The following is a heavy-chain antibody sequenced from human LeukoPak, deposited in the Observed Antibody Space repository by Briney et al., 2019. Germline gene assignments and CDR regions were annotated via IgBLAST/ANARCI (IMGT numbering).Heavy chain of an antibody. V-gene: IGHV5-51*01. Sequence: GESLKISCKGSGYSFTSYCMGWVRQMAGKGLEWMGTIYTGDSDTRYSPSFQGQVTISADKSISTAYLQWSSLKASDTAMYYRARQGSYDDYYYYGMDVWGQGTTVTVSS. CDR2: IYTGDSDT. CDR3: ARQGSYDDYYYYGMDV. CDR1: GYSFTSYC. J-gene: IGHJ6*02. D-gene: IGHD6-6*01.